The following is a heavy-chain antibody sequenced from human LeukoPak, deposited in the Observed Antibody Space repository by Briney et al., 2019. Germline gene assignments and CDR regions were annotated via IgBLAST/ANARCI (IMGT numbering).Heavy chain of an antibody. J-gene: IGHJ4*02. CDR2: SRNKANSYTT. V-gene: IGHV3-72*01. CDR1: GFTFSDAW. D-gene: IGHD2-15*01. Sequence: GGTLRLSCAASGFTFSDAWMSWVRPAPGKGLEWVGRSRNKANSYTTEYAASVKGRFTISRDDSKTSLYLQMNSLKTEDTAVYYCTRTEYCSAGRCYSDYFDSWGQGTLVTVSS. CDR3: TRTEYCSAGRCYSDYFDS.